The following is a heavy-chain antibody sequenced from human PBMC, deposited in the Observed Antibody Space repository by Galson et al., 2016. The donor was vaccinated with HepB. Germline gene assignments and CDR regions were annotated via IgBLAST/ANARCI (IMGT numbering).Heavy chain of an antibody. Sequence: PALVKPTQTLTLTCTSSGFSLTTSGVGVGWIRQPPGKALEFLALIYWDDDKRYSPSLKSRLTVTKDASKNQVALTMTNVGTPDTGTSYCAHMISGGLAFGEFHNIFDVWGPGTTVAGSS. CDR3: AHMISGGLAFGEFHNIFDV. CDR2: IYWDDDK. J-gene: IGHJ3*01. V-gene: IGHV2-5*02. CDR1: GFSLTTSGVG. D-gene: IGHD3-3*01.